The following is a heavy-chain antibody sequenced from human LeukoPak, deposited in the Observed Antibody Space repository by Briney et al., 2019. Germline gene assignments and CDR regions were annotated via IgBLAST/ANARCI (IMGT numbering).Heavy chain of an antibody. CDR2: ICYSGST. CDR3: ASGGSSGYYFY. CDR1: GGSISSSSYY. Sequence: PSETLSLTCTVSGGSISSSSYYWGWVRQPPGKGLEWIGSICYSGSTYYNPSLKSRVTISVDTSKNQFSLKLSSVTAADTAVYYCASGGSSGYYFYWGQGTLVTVSS. V-gene: IGHV4-39*01. D-gene: IGHD3-22*01. J-gene: IGHJ4*02.